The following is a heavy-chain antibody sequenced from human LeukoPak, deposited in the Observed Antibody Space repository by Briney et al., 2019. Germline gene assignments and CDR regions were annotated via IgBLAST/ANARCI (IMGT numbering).Heavy chain of an antibody. Sequence: ASVKVSCKASGYTFTGYYMHWVRQAPGQGLGWMGWINPNSGGTNYAQKFQGRVTMTRDTSISTAYMELSRLRSDDTAVYYCARDRQLERRYYAFDIWGQGTMVTVSS. CDR1: GYTFTGYY. D-gene: IGHD1-1*01. CDR2: INPNSGGT. CDR3: ARDRQLERRYYAFDI. J-gene: IGHJ3*02. V-gene: IGHV1-2*02.